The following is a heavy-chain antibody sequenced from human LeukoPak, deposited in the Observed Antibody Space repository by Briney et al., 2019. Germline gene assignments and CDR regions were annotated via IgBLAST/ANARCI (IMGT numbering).Heavy chain of an antibody. V-gene: IGHV3-7*03. D-gene: IGHD6-19*01. CDR1: GFTFSSYW. J-gene: IGHJ4*02. Sequence: KPGGSLRLSCAASGFTFSSYWMSWVRQAPGKGLEWVANIKQDGSEKYYVDSVKGRFTISRDNSKNTLYLQMNSLRAEDTAVYYCAKDILPGIAVAGSDYWGQGTLVTVSS. CDR3: AKDILPGIAVAGSDY. CDR2: IKQDGSEK.